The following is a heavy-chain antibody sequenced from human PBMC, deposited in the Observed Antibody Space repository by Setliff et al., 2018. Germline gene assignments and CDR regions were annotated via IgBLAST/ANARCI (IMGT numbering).Heavy chain of an antibody. CDR3: ARALGGNYFDY. CDR2: ISSSGSTT. J-gene: IGHJ4*02. D-gene: IGHD2-15*01. Sequence: GGSLRLSCAASGFTFSDHYMTWIRQAPGKGLEWVSYISSSGSTTLYADSVRGRFSISRDNIKNSLYLQMNSLRSEDTAVYYCARALGGNYFDYWGPGILVTVS. V-gene: IGHV3-11*01. CDR1: GFTFSDHY.